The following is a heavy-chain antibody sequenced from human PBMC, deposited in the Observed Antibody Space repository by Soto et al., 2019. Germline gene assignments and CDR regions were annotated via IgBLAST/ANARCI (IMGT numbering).Heavy chain of an antibody. J-gene: IGHJ4*02. V-gene: IGHV1-69*01. Sequence: QVQLVQSGAEVKEPGTSVKVSCKASGGAFSTSSFGWVRQGPGPGLEWMGGIIPIFGKTNVAPKFRDRITFTADESTRTAYMELSSLRSEDTAIYYCARAVVRSTGGDSWGQGTLVTVSS. CDR1: GGAFSTSS. CDR3: ARAVVRSTGGDS. CDR2: IIPIFGKT. D-gene: IGHD7-27*01.